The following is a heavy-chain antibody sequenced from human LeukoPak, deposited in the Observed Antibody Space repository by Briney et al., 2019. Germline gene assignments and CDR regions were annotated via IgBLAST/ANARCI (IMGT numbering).Heavy chain of an antibody. CDR1: GFTFSSYG. V-gene: IGHV3-30*03. J-gene: IGHJ4*02. Sequence: PGGSLILSCAASGFTFSSYGMHWVRQAPGKGLEWVAVISYDGSNKYYADSVKGRFTISRDNSKNTLYLQMNSLRAEDTAVYYCARDRKYSGSYVDYWGQGTLVTVSS. D-gene: IGHD1-26*01. CDR3: ARDRKYSGSYVDY. CDR2: ISYDGSNK.